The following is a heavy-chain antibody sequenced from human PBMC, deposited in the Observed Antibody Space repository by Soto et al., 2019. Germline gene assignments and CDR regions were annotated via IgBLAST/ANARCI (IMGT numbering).Heavy chain of an antibody. CDR1: GFTFSFHN. J-gene: IGHJ4*02. V-gene: IGHV3-21*01. Sequence: RLSCAASGFTFSFHNMNWVRQAPGKGLEWISSISNSSTYIHHAASVEGRFTISRDDAKNSLYLQMNSLRAEDTAFYYCVRDKNDFWSGYPFDYWGQGTLVTVSS. CDR2: ISNSSTYI. CDR3: VRDKNDFWSGYPFDY. D-gene: IGHD3-3*01.